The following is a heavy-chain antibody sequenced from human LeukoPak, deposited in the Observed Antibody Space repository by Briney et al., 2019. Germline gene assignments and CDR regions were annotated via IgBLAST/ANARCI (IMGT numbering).Heavy chain of an antibody. CDR3: ARDLIGYDFWSGYMDY. J-gene: IGHJ4*02. CDR2: ISAYNGNT. V-gene: IGHV1-18*01. D-gene: IGHD3-3*01. CDR1: GYTFTSYG. Sequence: ASVKVSCKASGYTFTSYGISWLRQAPGQGLEWMGWISAYNGNTNYAQKLQGRVTMTTDTSTSTAYMELGSLRSDDTAVYYCARDLIGYDFWSGYMDYWGQGTLVTVSS.